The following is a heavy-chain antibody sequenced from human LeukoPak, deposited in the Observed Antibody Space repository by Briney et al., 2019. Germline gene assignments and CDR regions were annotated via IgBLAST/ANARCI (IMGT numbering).Heavy chain of an antibody. Sequence: PGGSLRLSCAASGFTFDDYAMHWVRQAPGKGLEWVSGISWNSGSIGYADSVKGRFTISRDNAKNSLYLQMNSLRAEDTALYYCAKEAGYWYFDLWGRGTLVTVSS. CDR3: AKEAGYWYFDL. CDR1: GFTFDDYA. CDR2: ISWNSGSI. V-gene: IGHV3-9*01. J-gene: IGHJ2*01.